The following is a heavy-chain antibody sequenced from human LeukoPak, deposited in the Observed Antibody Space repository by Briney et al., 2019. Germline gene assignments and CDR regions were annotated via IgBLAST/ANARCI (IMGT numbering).Heavy chain of an antibody. Sequence: PGASLRLSCAASGFIFRNYVMSWVRQAPGKGLEWVSAITGSGGTSWYVDSVKGHFTISRDNSKNTFYLQMDSLGADDKAVYYCAKWGNYDGLTGYSECWGQGTLVTVSS. CDR3: AKWGNYDGLTGYSEC. CDR1: GFIFRNYV. J-gene: IGHJ4*02. CDR2: ITGSGGTS. V-gene: IGHV3-23*01. D-gene: IGHD3-9*01.